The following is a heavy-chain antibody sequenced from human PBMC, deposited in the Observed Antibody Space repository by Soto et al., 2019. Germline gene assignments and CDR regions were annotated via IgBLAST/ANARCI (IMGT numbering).Heavy chain of an antibody. J-gene: IGHJ5*02. CDR2: IYYSGST. Sequence: QVQLQESGPGLVKPSETLSLTCTVSGGSVSSGSYYWSWIRQPPGKGLEWIGYIYYSGSTNYNPSLKRRVTISADTSKNQYPLKLSAVTAADTAVYYCARDQNWNGWFDPWGQGTLVTVSS. D-gene: IGHD1-1*01. CDR1: GGSVSSGSYY. V-gene: IGHV4-61*01. CDR3: ARDQNWNGWFDP.